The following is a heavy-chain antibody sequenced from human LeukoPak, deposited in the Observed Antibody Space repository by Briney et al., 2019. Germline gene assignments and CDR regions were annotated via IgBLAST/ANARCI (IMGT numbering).Heavy chain of an antibody. CDR3: ARDHYGELGY. J-gene: IGHJ4*02. CDR1: GGSISSGGYS. Sequence: SATLSLTCAVSGGSISSGGYSWSWIRQPPGKGLEWIGYIYHSGRTYYNPSLKRRVTISVDRSKNQFSLKLSSVTAADTAVYYCARDHYGELGYWGQGTLVTVSS. CDR2: IYHSGRT. V-gene: IGHV4-30-2*01. D-gene: IGHD4-17*01.